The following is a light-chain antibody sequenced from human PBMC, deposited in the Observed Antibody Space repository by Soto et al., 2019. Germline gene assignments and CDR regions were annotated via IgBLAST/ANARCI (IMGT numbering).Light chain of an antibody. J-gene: IGKJ2*01. Sequence: DIQMTQSPSTLSASVGDRVTITCRASQSISAWLAWYQQKPGKAPKLLIYKASTLQSGVPSRFSGSGSGSGTEFTLTISNLQPDDFATYYCQHFNTYFGQGTKLEIK. CDR3: QHFNTY. CDR2: KAS. V-gene: IGKV1-5*03. CDR1: QSISAW.